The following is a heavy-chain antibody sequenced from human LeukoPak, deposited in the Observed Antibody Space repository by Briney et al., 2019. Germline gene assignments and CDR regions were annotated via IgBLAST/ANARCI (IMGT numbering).Heavy chain of an antibody. D-gene: IGHD4-17*01. CDR1: GFTFNNYA. J-gene: IGHJ4*02. V-gene: IGHV3-23*01. CDR2: ITGGGDGT. Sequence: GSLRLSCATSGFTFNNYAMTWVRQAPGKGLERVSHITGGGDGTYYADSVKGRFTISRDNSKNTLNLQMNSLRAEDTAVYYCARDAYAVADYWGQGTLVTVSS. CDR3: ARDAYAVADY.